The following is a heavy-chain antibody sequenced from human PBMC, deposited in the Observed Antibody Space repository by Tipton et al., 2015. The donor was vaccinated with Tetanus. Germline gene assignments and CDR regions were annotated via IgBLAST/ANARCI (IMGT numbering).Heavy chain of an antibody. D-gene: IGHD3-3*01. CDR3: ARAFGATISMDV. V-gene: IGHV4-59*01. CDR2: IYYSGST. CDR1: GGSISSYY. Sequence: TLSLTCTVSGGSISSYYWSWIRQPPGKGLEWVGYIYYSGSTNYNPSLKSRVTISVDTSKNQFSLKLSSVTAADTAVYYCARAFGATISMDVWGQGTTVTVSS. J-gene: IGHJ6*02.